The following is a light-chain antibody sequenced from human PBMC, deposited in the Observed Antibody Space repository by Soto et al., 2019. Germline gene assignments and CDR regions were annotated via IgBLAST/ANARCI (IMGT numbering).Light chain of an antibody. Sequence: DFQMTQSPSILSASVGDRVTITCRASQTISTWLAWYQQKPGKAPKVRIYDASTLGSGVPSRFSGSGSGTECTLAISSLQPDESATYYCQRYDGYVGQGTKLEI. V-gene: IGKV1-5*01. J-gene: IGKJ2*01. CDR3: QRYDGY. CDR1: QTISTW. CDR2: DAS.